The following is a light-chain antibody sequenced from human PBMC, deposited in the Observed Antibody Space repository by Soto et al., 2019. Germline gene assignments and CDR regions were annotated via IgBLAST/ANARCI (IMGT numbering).Light chain of an antibody. CDR1: QSVSSN. CDR2: GAS. V-gene: IGKV3D-15*01. CDR3: QQYGTLRYS. J-gene: IGKJ2*03. Sequence: EIVMTQSPATLSVSPGERATLSCRASQSVSSNLACYQQKPGQAPRLLIYGASTRATGIPARFSGSGSGTDFTLTISRLEPEDFAVYYCQQYGTLRYSFGQGTKVDI.